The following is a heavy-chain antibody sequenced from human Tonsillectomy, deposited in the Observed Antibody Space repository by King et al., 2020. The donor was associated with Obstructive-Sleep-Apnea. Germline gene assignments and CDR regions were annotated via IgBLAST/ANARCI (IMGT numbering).Heavy chain of an antibody. CDR2: IKPDASET. V-gene: IGHV3-7*01. J-gene: IGHJ6*02. Sequence: VQLVEAGGGLVQPGGSLRLSCAASGFTFSDYWMTWVRQGPGKGLEWVATIKPDASETYYVDSVKGRFSMSRDNALRSLSLQMNSLRAADTALYYCARGHYGMEVWGQGTTVTVSS. CDR1: GFTFSDYW. CDR3: ARGHYGMEV.